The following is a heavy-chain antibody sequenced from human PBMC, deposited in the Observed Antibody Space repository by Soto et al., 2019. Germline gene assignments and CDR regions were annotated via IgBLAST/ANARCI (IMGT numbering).Heavy chain of an antibody. CDR2: INPSGGST. D-gene: IGHD2-15*01. V-gene: IGHV1-46*03. J-gene: IGHJ4*02. Sequence: ASVKVSCKASGYTFPSQYMPWVGQAPGQGLEWMGIINPSGGSTSYAQKFQGRVTMTRDTSTSTVYMELSSLRSEDTAVYYCARSLVVRGYFDYWGQGTLVTVSS. CDR1: GYTFPSQY. CDR3: ARSLVVRGYFDY.